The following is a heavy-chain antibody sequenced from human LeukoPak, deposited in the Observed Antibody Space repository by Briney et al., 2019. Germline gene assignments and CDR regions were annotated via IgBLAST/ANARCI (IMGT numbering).Heavy chain of an antibody. J-gene: IGHJ5*02. V-gene: IGHV5-51*01. CDR2: IYPRDSQI. CDR3: ARHAKRPQAGWFDP. D-gene: IGHD6-25*01. Sequence: GESLKISCKASGYNFTTYWIGWVRQMPGKGLEYMGIIYPRDSQIRYSPSFQGQVTISADKSISTAYLQWTSLKASDTAIYYCARHAKRPQAGWFDPWGQGTLVTVSS. CDR1: GYNFTTYW.